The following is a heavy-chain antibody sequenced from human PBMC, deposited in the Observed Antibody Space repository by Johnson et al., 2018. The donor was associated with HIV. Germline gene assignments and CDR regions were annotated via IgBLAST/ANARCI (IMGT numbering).Heavy chain of an antibody. J-gene: IGHJ3*02. Sequence: VQLVESGGGLVQPGGSLRLSCAASGFTFSHYWMTWVRQAPGKGLEWVSAISGSGGSTYYADSVKGRFTISRDNSKNTLYLQMNSLRAEDTAVYYCAREISSRSAFDIWGQGTMVTVSS. D-gene: IGHD6-6*01. CDR2: ISGSGGST. CDR1: GFTFSHYW. CDR3: AREISSRSAFDI. V-gene: IGHV3-23*04.